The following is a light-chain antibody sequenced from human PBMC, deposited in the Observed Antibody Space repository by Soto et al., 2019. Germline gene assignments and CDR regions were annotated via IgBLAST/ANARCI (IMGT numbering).Light chain of an antibody. Sequence: IVLTQSPATLSLSPGERATLSCRASQSVSSYLAWYQQKSGQAPRLLIYDASNRATGIPARFSGSGSETDFTLTISSLEPEDFAVYYCQQRSNWPTWTFGQGTKVDIK. CDR1: QSVSSY. V-gene: IGKV3-11*01. J-gene: IGKJ1*01. CDR2: DAS. CDR3: QQRSNWPTWT.